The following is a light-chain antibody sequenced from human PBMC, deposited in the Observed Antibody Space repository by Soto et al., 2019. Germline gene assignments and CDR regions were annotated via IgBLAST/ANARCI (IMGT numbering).Light chain of an antibody. CDR2: GAS. J-gene: IGKJ3*01. CDR3: QQLNIFPPLFT. CDR1: QGIRSY. Sequence: DIQLTQSPFFLSASVGDRVTITCRASQGIRSYLAWYQQRPGKAPELLIYGASTLRTGVASRFSGSGSGTEFTLTISSLQPEDFATYFCQQLNIFPPLFTFGPGRKWISN. V-gene: IGKV1-9*01.